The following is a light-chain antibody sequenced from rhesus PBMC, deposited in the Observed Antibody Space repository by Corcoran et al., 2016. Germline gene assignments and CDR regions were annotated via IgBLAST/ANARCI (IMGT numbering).Light chain of an antibody. V-gene: IGKV3-35*01. CDR1: QSVSSS. J-gene: IGKJ1*01. CDR3: QQYSNWPQT. CDR2: DAS. Sequence: EIVLTQSPATLSLSPGERATLSCRASQSVSSSLAWYQQKPGQAPRLLIYDASSRATGIPDRVSGSGSGTDFTLTISSLEPEDVGVYYCQQYSNWPQTFGQGTKVEIK.